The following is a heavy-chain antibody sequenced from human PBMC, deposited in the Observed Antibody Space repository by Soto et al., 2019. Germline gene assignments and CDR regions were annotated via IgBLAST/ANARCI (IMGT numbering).Heavy chain of an antibody. CDR3: ARSHIVPRLFMYPYDS. J-gene: IGHJ4*02. D-gene: IGHD6-6*01. CDR2: INHSGST. V-gene: IGHV4-34*01. Sequence: PSETLSLTCAVYGGSFSGYYWTWIRQPPGTGLEWIGEINHSGSTNYNPSLKSRVTISVDTSKNQFSLKLTSVTAADTAVYYCARSHIVPRLFMYPYDSWGQGTLVTVSS. CDR1: GGSFSGYY.